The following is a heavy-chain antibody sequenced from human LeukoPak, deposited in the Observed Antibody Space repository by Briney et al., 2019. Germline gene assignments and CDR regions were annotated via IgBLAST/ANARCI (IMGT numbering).Heavy chain of an antibody. CDR2: INPNRGDT. CDR1: GYTFTGHY. D-gene: IGHD4-17*01. Sequence: ASVKVSCKASGYTFTGHYMHWVRQAPGQGLEWMGWINPNRGDTNYAQKFQDGVTMTRGTSSSTAYMELRRLTSDDTAVYYCARSSTVTNPYYYYGMDVWGQGTTVTVSS. CDR3: ARSSTVTNPYYYYGMDV. J-gene: IGHJ6*02. V-gene: IGHV1-2*02.